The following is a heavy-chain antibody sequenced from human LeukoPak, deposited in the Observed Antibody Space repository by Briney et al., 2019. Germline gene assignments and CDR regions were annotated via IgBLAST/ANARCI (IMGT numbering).Heavy chain of an antibody. J-gene: IGHJ4*02. D-gene: IGHD3-10*01. V-gene: IGHV3-21*01. CDR3: AKDPRIITSYLDY. CDR1: GFTFSSYY. CDR2: ITTSSSYI. Sequence: PGGSLRLSCAASGFTFSSYYMNWVRQAPGKGLEWVSSITTSSSYIYYADSVKGRFTISRDNSKNTLYLQMNSLRAEDTAVYYCAKDPRIITSYLDYWGQGTLVTVSS.